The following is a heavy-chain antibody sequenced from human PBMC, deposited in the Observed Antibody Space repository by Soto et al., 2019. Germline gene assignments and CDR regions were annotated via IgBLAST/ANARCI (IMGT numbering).Heavy chain of an antibody. CDR3: SKNMVFLQMNSLRADDTAVYYCAKDHFTGNGVLDDFDI. Sequence: SETLSLTCTVSGGSFKSGSYSWSWIRQPPGKGLEWIGYVYHTGRTSYNPSLKSRVSISMDTSKNQFSLNLDSVKGRLTISRDNSKNMVFLQMNSLRADDTAVYYCAKDHFTGNGVLDDFDIWGQGTMVTVSS. V-gene: IGHV4-61*01. D-gene: IGHD2-8*01. J-gene: IGHJ3*02. CDR2: VYHTGRT. CDR1: GGSFKSGSYS.